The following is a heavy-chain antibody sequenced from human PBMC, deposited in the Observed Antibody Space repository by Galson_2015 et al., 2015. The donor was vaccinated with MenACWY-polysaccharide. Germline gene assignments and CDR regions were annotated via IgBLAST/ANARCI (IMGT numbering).Heavy chain of an antibody. D-gene: IGHD2-21*02. CDR2: INTDGRST. J-gene: IGHJ3*01. Sequence: SLRLSGAASGFTCSSYWMHWVRQAPGEGLVGVSRINTDGRSTSYADSVKCRFTVSRANAKNTVDLQMNSLRAEDTAVYYCAREPHCGAGCSIHDAFDVCVQGTKVTVSS. V-gene: IGHV3-74*01. CDR3: AREPHCGAGCSIHDAFDV. CDR1: GFTCSSYW.